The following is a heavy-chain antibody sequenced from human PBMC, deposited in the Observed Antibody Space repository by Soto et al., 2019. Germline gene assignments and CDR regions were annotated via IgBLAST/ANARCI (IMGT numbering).Heavy chain of an antibody. CDR1: GFTFSSYS. J-gene: IGHJ5*02. Sequence: GGSLRLSCAASGFTFSSYSMNWVRQAPGKGLEWVSSISSSSSYIYYADSVKGRFTISRDNAKNSLYLQMNSLRAEDTAVYYCARGLQYYDFWSGGFPQWFDPWGQGTLVTVSS. CDR2: ISSSSSYI. D-gene: IGHD3-3*01. CDR3: ARGLQYYDFWSGGFPQWFDP. V-gene: IGHV3-21*01.